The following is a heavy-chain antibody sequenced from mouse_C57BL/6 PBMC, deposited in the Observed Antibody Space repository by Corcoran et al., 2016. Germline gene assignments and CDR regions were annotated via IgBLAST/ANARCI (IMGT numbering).Heavy chain of an antibody. CDR3: YYYGSTWFAY. CDR2: IYPRSGNT. J-gene: IGHJ3*01. Sequence: QVQLQQSGAELARPGASVKLSCTASGYTFTSYGISWVKQRTGQGLEWIGEIYPRSGNTYYNEKFKGKATLTADKSSSTAYMELRSLTSEDSAVYFCYYYGSTWFAYWGQGTLVTVSA. V-gene: IGHV1-81*01. D-gene: IGHD1-1*01. CDR1: GYTFTSYG.